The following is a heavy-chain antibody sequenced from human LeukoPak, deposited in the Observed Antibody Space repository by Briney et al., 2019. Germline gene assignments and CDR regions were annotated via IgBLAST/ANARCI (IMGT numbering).Heavy chain of an antibody. CDR1: GGSFSGYY. J-gene: IGHJ6*03. V-gene: IGHV4-34*01. CDR3: ARRNSYMDV. Sequence: SETLSLTCVVYGGSFSGYYWSWIRQPPGKGLEWIGEINHSGSTNYNPSLKSRVTISVDTSKNQFSLKLSSVTAADTAVYYCARRNSYMDVWGKGTTVTISS. CDR2: INHSGST.